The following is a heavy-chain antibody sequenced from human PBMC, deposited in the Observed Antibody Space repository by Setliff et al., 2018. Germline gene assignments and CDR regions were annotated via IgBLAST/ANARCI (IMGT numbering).Heavy chain of an antibody. V-gene: IGHV3-11*04. J-gene: IGHJ6*02. CDR2: ISGSGTTI. CDR1: GFSFSGPY. Sequence: GGSLRLSCAASGFSFSGPYMSWVRQAPGKGLEWVSKISGSGTTIYYADPVRGRFTISRDNAKNSLFLQMNSLRVEDTAVYYCARDGVYYAMDVWGQGTTVTVSS. CDR3: ARDGVYYAMDV. D-gene: IGHD1-20*01.